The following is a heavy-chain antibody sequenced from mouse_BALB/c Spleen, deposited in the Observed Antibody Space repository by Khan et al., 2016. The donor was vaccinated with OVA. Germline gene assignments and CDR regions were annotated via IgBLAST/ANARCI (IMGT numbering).Heavy chain of an antibody. CDR1: GYTFSSYW. CDR2: ILPGRGTS. Sequence: QVQLQQSGAELMKPGASVKIACKATGYTFSSYWIEWVKQRPGHGLEWIGEILPGRGTSNNNEKFKGKATFTADKSSNTAYMQLSSLKSEDYAVSCCARWAGATYGMYFWCPRTSVTVSS. J-gene: IGHJ4*01. CDR3: ARWAGATYGMYF. V-gene: IGHV1-9*01.